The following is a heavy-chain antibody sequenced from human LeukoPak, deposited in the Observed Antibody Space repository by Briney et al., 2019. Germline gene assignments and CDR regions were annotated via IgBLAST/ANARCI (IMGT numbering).Heavy chain of an antibody. CDR2: IYYSGST. V-gene: IGHV4-31*03. CDR3: ARVTRLHFDY. Sequence: SETLSLTCTVSGGSISSGGYYWSWIRQHPGKGLEWIGYIYYSGSTYYNPSLKSRVTISVDTSKNQFSLKLSSVTAADMTVYYCARVTRLHFDYWGQGTLVTVSS. CDR1: GGSISSGGYY. D-gene: IGHD2-21*02. J-gene: IGHJ4*02.